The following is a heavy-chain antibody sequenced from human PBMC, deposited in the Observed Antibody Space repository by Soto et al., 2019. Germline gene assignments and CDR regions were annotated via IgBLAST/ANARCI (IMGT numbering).Heavy chain of an antibody. Sequence: PGGSLRLSCAASGFTFSDYYMSWIRQAPGKGLEWVSYSSSSGSTIYYADSVKGRFTISRDNAKNSLYLQMNSLRGEDTAVYYCAREGNSSSPVVGWFDPWGQGTLVTVSS. CDR1: GFTFSDYY. J-gene: IGHJ5*02. CDR3: AREGNSSSPVVGWFDP. CDR2: SSSSGSTI. D-gene: IGHD6-6*01. V-gene: IGHV3-11*01.